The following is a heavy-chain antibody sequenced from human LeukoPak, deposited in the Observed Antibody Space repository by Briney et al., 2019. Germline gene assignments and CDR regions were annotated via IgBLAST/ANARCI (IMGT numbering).Heavy chain of an antibody. V-gene: IGHV1-69*04. CDR3: AGRPRRHIAAAARRYFQH. Sequence: SVKVSCKASGGTFSSYAISWVRQAPGQGLEWMGRIIPILGIANYAQKFQGRVTITADKSTSTAYMELSSLRSEDTAVYYCAGRPRRHIAAAARRYFQHWGQGTLVTVSS. J-gene: IGHJ1*01. D-gene: IGHD6-13*01. CDR2: IIPILGIA. CDR1: GGTFSSYA.